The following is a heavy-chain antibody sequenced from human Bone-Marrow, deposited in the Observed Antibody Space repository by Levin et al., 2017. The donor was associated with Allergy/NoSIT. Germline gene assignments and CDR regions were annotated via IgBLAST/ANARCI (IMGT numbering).Heavy chain of an antibody. J-gene: IGHJ6*03. CDR3: ARGLLVAPPPTRGRSTSYYYMDV. V-gene: IGHV1-69*06. D-gene: IGHD5-24*01. CDR2: IIPIVGTS. Sequence: RASVKVSCKASGDIFNSYVVTWVRLAPGQGLEWVGGIIPIVGTSNSAQKFQGRVTLTADSSTSTAYMELSGLRSDDTAVYYCARGLLVAPPPTRGRSTSYYYMDVWGQGTTVTVSS. CDR1: GDIFNSYV.